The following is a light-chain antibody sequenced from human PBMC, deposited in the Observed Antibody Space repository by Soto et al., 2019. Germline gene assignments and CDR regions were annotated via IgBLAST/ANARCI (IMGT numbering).Light chain of an antibody. V-gene: IGKV1-12*02. CDR1: QIIGTW. CDR3: QQANSFPFT. Sequence: DIQMTQSPSSVSASIGDRVTITCRASQIIGTWLAWYQQKPGMAPTLLIYGASDLQSGVPSRFSVGGAGSEFTLTITSLQAEDSATYYCQQANSFPFTFGHGTKVEIK. J-gene: IGKJ3*01. CDR2: GAS.